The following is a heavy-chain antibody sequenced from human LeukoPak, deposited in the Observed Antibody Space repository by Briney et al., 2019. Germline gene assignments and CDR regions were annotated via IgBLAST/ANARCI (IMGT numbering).Heavy chain of an antibody. CDR1: GGSISSYY. D-gene: IGHD1-7*01. CDR3: ARFLELKEYFDY. V-gene: IGHV4-59*01. Sequence: SETLSLTCTVSGGSISSYYWSWIRQPSGKGLEWIGYIYYSGSTNYNPSLKSRVTISVDTSKNQSSLKLSSVTAADTAVYYCARFLELKEYFDYWGQGTLVTVSS. J-gene: IGHJ4*02. CDR2: IYYSGST.